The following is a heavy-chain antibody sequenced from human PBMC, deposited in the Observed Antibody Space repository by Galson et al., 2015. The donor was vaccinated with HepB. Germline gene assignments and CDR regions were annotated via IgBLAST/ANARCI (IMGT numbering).Heavy chain of an antibody. CDR3: ARASPRFDWLLPISYFDY. CDR2: ISSSSSTI. CDR1: GFTFSSYS. D-gene: IGHD3-9*01. J-gene: IGHJ4*02. V-gene: IGHV3-48*01. Sequence: SLRLSCAASGFTFSSYSMNWVRQAPGKGLEWVSYISSSSSTIYYADSVKGRFTISRDNAKNSLYLQMNSLRAEDTAVYYCARASPRFDWLLPISYFDYWGQGTLVTVSS.